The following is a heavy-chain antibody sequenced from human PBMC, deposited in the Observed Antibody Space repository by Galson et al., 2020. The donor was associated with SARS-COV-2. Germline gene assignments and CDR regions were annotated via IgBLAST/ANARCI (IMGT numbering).Heavy chain of an antibody. V-gene: IGHV3-15*01. CDR2: IKSKTDGGTA. CDR3: ATVRIGSGRVPCDI. Sequence: GGSLRLSCAASGFSFSNAWMSWVRQTPGKGLQWVGRIKSKTDGGTAECAASVKGRVIISRDDSKNTLFLEMNWMTSEDTGVYYCATVRIGSGRVPCDIWGQGTMVTVSS. D-gene: IGHD3-10*01. J-gene: IGHJ3*02. CDR1: GFSFSNAW.